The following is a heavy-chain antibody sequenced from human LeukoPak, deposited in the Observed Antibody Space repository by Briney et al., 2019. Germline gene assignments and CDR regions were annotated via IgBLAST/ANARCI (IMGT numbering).Heavy chain of an antibody. V-gene: IGHV3-23*01. CDR3: AKDPLSHGVYVAFDI. CDR2: ISGSGDST. D-gene: IGHD5/OR15-5a*01. J-gene: IGHJ3*02. CDR1: GFTFSSYA. Sequence: SGGSLRLSCAASGFTFSSYAMNWVRQAPGKGLEWVSAISGSGDSTYYADSVKGRFTISRDNSKNTLYLQMNSLRAEDTAVYYCAKDPLSHGVYVAFDIWGQGTMVTVSS.